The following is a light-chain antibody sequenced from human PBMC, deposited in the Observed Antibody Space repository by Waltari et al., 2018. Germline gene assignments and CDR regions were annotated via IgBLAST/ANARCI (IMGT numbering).Light chain of an antibody. V-gene: IGKV3-20*01. CDR2: GAS. CDR1: QSVSSSY. CDR3: QQYGTSLFT. J-gene: IGKJ2*01. Sequence: EIVLTQSPGTLSLSPGERATLSCRASQSVSSSYFAWYQQKPGQAPRLLIYGASTRATGIPDSFSGSGSGTDFTLTISRLETEDFAVYYCQQYGTSLFTFGQGTKLEIK.